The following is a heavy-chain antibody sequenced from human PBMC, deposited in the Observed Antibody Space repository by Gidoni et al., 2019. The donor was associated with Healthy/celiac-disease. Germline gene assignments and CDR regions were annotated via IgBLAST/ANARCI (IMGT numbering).Heavy chain of an antibody. V-gene: IGHV2-5*01. D-gene: IGHD3-16*01. Sequence: QITLKESGPTLVKPTQTLTLTCTFSGFSLSTSGVGVGWIRQPPGKALEWLALIYWNDDKRYSPSLKSRLTITKDTSKNQVVLTMTNMDPVDTATYYCAHRRISGGAFWYYFDYWGQGTLVTVSS. CDR2: IYWNDDK. CDR1: GFSLSTSGVG. CDR3: AHRRISGGAFWYYFDY. J-gene: IGHJ4*02.